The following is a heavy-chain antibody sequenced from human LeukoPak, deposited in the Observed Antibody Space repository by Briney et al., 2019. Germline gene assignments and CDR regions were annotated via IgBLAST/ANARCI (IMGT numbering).Heavy chain of an antibody. CDR1: GGSFSDYY. D-gene: IGHD2-15*01. CDR3: ARGRRLLALDY. J-gene: IGHJ4*02. V-gene: IGHV4-34*01. Sequence: SETLSRTYAAYGGSFSDYYWSWIRQPPGKGLEWIGEINHSGSTNYNPSLKSRVTISVDTSKNQFSLKLSSVTAADTAVYYCARGRRLLALDYWGQGTLVTVSS. CDR2: INHSGST.